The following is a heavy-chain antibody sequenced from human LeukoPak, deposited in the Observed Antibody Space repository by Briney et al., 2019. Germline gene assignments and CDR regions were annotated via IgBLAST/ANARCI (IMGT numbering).Heavy chain of an antibody. CDR3: ARDGTAISPHDAFDT. D-gene: IGHD5-18*01. V-gene: IGHV4-59*01. CDR2: IYYSGST. J-gene: IGHJ3*02. CDR1: GGSISSYY. Sequence: PSETLSLTCTVSGGSISSYYWSWIRQPPGKGLEWIGYIYYSGSTNYNPSLKSRVTISVDTSKNQFSLKLSSVTAADTAVYYCARDGTAISPHDAFDTWGQGTMVTVSS.